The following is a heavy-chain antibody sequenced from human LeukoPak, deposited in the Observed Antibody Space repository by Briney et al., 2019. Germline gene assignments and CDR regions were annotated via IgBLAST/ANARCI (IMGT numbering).Heavy chain of an antibody. CDR1: GFTFSSYS. Sequence: GGSLRLSCAASGFTFSSYSMNWVRQAPGKGLEWVSSISSSSSYIYYADSVKGRFTISRDNAKNSLYLQMNSLRAEDTAVYYCARGDIVVVPAAIPFDYWGPGTLVTVSS. D-gene: IGHD2-2*01. CDR3: ARGDIVVVPAAIPFDY. CDR2: ISSSSSYI. V-gene: IGHV3-21*01. J-gene: IGHJ4*02.